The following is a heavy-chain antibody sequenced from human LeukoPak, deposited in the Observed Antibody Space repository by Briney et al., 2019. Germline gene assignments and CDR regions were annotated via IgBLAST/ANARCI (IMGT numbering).Heavy chain of an antibody. Sequence: SETLSLTCTVSGGSISSYYWSWIRQPPGKGLEWIGHIHNSGNTNYNPSLKSRVTISVDTSKNEFSLKLSSVTTADTAVYSCARSIIGTRSKFDYWGQGTLVTVSS. CDR2: IHNSGNT. CDR3: ARSIIGTRSKFDY. V-gene: IGHV4-59*01. CDR1: GGSISSYY. J-gene: IGHJ4*02. D-gene: IGHD1/OR15-1a*01.